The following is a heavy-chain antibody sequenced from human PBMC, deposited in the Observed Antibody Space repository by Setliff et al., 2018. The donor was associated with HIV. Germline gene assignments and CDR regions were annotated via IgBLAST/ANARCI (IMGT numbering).Heavy chain of an antibody. CDR3: ARVEGVDFWSGYSPFNY. D-gene: IGHD3-3*01. J-gene: IGHJ4*02. CDR2: INHSGST. V-gene: IGHV4-34*01. Sequence: SETLSLTCAVYGGSFSGNYWSWIRQPPGKGLEWIGEINHSGSTNYNPSLKSRVIISVDLSKNQFSLKLSSVTAADTAVYYCARVEGVDFWSGYSPFNYWGQGTLVTVSS. CDR1: GGSFSGNY.